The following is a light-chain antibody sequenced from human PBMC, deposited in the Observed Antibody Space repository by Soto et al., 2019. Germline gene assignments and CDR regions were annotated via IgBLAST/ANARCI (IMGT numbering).Light chain of an antibody. Sequence: QSALTQPRSVSGSPGQSVTISCTGTSSDVGYYNYVSWYQQHPGKAPKLMIYDVSNRPSGVPDRFSGSKSGNTASLTISGLQAEDEADYYCCSYAGSYTYVFGTGTKVTVL. CDR3: CSYAGSYTYV. V-gene: IGLV2-11*01. CDR2: DVS. CDR1: SSDVGYYNY. J-gene: IGLJ1*01.